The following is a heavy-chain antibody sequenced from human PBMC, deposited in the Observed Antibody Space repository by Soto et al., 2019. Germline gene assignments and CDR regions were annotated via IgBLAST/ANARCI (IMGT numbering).Heavy chain of an antibody. D-gene: IGHD3-22*01. CDR2: ISYDGSNK. J-gene: IGHJ5*02. Sequence: GGSLRLSCAASGFTFSSYAMHWVRQAPGKGLEWVAVISYDGSNKYYADSVKGRFTISRDNSKNTLYLQMNSLRAEDTAVYYCARDVGGSRNYYDSSGYTGYNWFDPWGQGTLVTVSS. CDR1: GFTFSSYA. CDR3: ARDVGGSRNYYDSSGYTGYNWFDP. V-gene: IGHV3-30-3*01.